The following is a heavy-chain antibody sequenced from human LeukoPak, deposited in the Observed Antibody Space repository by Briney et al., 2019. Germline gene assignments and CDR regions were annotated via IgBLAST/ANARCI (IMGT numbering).Heavy chain of an antibody. CDR1: GFTFSSYA. J-gene: IGHJ6*03. CDR3: ANPPPNRRYYYYYMDV. CDR2: ISGSGGST. D-gene: IGHD4/OR15-4a*01. Sequence: PGGSLRLSCAASGFTFSSYAMSWVRQAPGKGLEWVSAISGSGGSTYYADSVKGRFTISRDNSKNTLYLQINSRRAEDTAVYYCANPPPNRRYYYYYMDVWGKGTTVTVSS. V-gene: IGHV3-23*01.